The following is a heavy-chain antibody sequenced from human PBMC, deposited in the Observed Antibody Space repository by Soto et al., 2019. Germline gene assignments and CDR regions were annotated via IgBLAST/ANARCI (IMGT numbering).Heavy chain of an antibody. CDR2: IIPIFGTA. Sequence: SVKVSCKASGVTFSSYAISWVRQAPGQGLEWMGGIIPIFGTAHYAQTFQGRVTITADESTSTAYMELSSLRSEDTAVYYCARDSSSSSYNWFDPWGQGTLVTVSS. CDR1: GVTFSSYA. D-gene: IGHD2-2*01. V-gene: IGHV1-69*13. J-gene: IGHJ5*02. CDR3: ARDSSSSSYNWFDP.